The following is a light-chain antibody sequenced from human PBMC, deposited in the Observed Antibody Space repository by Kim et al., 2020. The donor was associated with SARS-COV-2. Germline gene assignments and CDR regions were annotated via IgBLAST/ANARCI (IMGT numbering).Light chain of an antibody. V-gene: IGLV3-1*01. Sequence: SYELTQPPSVSVSPGETATISCTGDNLQFKYVCWYQRTAGHSPVLVLYQDNKRPSGIPERFSGSNSGNTATLTISGTQAMDEADYYCQVWVNSLGVFGAGTQLTVL. CDR2: QDN. CDR1: NLQFKY. J-gene: IGLJ3*02. CDR3: QVWVNSLGV.